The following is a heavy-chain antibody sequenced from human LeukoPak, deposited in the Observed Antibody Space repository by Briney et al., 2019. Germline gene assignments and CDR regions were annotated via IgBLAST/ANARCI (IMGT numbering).Heavy chain of an antibody. J-gene: IGHJ6*03. D-gene: IGHD2-2*01. Sequence: SETLSLTCAVYGGSFSGYYWGWIRQPPGKGLEWIGSIYYSGSTYYNPSLKSRVTISVDTSKNQFSLKLSSVTAADTAVYYCASEGREGRGIVVVPAALETSDYMDVWGKGTTVTVSS. V-gene: IGHV4-39*01. CDR2: IYYSGST. CDR1: GGSFSGYY. CDR3: ASEGREGRGIVVVPAALETSDYMDV.